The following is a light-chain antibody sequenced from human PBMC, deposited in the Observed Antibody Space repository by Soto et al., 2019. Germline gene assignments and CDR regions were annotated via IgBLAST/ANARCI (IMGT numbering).Light chain of an antibody. V-gene: IGKV3D-15*01. J-gene: IGKJ5*01. CDR3: QHYLNYPIT. CDR1: QGVSSSH. CDR2: AAS. Sequence: IVETQSGDTLSVSPGDRPPLSCRAGQGVSSSHLAWYQHKPGQAPRLLIYAASSRATGSPDRFSGSGSRTDFTLTITHLQSEDFATYYCQHYLNYPITSGQGRRPEIK.